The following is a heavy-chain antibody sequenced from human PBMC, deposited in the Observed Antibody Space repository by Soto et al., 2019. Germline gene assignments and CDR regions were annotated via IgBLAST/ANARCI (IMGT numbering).Heavy chain of an antibody. V-gene: IGHV4-4*02. D-gene: IGHD2-15*01. J-gene: IGHJ4*02. Sequence: QVQLQESGPGLVKPSGTLSLTCAVSGGSISSSNWWSWVRQPPGKGLEWIGEIYHSGSTNYNPSLKSRRTISADTPRNPVALKLRSVTAADTAVYYCARDCSGGSCLDYWGQGTLVTVSS. CDR2: IYHSGST. CDR1: GGSISSSNW. CDR3: ARDCSGGSCLDY.